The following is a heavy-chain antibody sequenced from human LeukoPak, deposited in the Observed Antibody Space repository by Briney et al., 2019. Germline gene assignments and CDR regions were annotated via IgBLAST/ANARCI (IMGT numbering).Heavy chain of an antibody. D-gene: IGHD5-18*01. CDR2: IIPIFGLA. CDR1: GGTFSSYA. V-gene: IGHV1-69*04. CDR3: ARSGYSYGSRHYYFDY. J-gene: IGHJ4*02. Sequence: GASVKVSCKASGGTFSSYAISWVRQAPGQGLEWMGRIIPIFGLANYAQKFQGRVTITADKSTSTAYMELSSLRSEDTAVYYCARSGYSYGSRHYYFDYWGQGTLVTVSS.